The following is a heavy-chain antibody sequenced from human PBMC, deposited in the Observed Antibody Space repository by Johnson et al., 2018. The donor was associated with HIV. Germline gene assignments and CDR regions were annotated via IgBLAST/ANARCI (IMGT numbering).Heavy chain of an antibody. CDR2: ISYSGSST. CDR1: GFSFDSHA. J-gene: IGHJ3*02. CDR3: ARAQLLADDAFNN. V-gene: IGHV3-23*04. Sequence: VQLVESGGGLVQPGGSLRLSCAASGFSFDSHAINWVRQAPGTGLQWVSAISYSGSSTYYADSVKGRFTISRDNSKNTLYLQMNSLRAEDTAIYYCARAQLLADDAFNNWGQGTMDTVSS. D-gene: IGHD6-6*01.